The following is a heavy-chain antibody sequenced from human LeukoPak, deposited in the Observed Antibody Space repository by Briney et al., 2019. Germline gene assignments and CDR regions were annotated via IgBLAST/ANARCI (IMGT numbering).Heavy chain of an antibody. Sequence: GSSVKVSCKASGGTFSSYAISWVRQAPGQGLEWMGWINPNSGGTNYAQKFQGRVTMTRDTSISTAYMELSRLRSDDTAVYYCARDGGDYDSSGYYTYYYGMDVWGQGTTVTVSS. V-gene: IGHV1-2*02. CDR3: ARDGGDYDSSGYYTYYYGMDV. D-gene: IGHD3-22*01. J-gene: IGHJ6*02. CDR2: INPNSGGT. CDR1: GGTFSSYA.